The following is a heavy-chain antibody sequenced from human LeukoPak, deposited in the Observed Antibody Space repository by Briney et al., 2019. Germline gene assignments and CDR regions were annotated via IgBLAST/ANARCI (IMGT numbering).Heavy chain of an antibody. CDR3: ARAGGLGLHPTFDL. J-gene: IGHJ4*02. CDR2: ISAYNGNT. Sequence: GASVKVSCKASGYTFTNYGISWVRQAPGQGLEWMGWISAYNGNTNYAQKLQGRVTMTTDTSTSTAYMELRNLRSDDTAVFYCARAGGLGLHPTFDLWGQGALVTVSS. V-gene: IGHV1-18*01. D-gene: IGHD5-24*01. CDR1: GYTFTNYG.